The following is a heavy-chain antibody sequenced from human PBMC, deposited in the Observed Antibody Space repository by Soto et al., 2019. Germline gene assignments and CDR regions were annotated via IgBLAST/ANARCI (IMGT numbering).Heavy chain of an antibody. CDR1: GFTFRSYD. CDR3: AREGRGYSYGLDAFDI. D-gene: IGHD5-18*01. V-gene: IGHV3-13*05. J-gene: IGHJ3*02. Sequence: PGGSLRLSCAASGFTFRSYDMHWVRQATGKGLEGVSRIGTAGDPHYPGSVKGRFTISTEKAKNSLYLQMNSLKTEDTAVYYCAREGRGYSYGLDAFDIWGQGTMVTVSS. CDR2: IGTAGDP.